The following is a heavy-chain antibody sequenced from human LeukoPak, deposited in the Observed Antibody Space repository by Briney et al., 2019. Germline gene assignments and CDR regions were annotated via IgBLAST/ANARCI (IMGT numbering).Heavy chain of an antibody. CDR1: GGYIITSGHY. V-gene: IGHV4-39*07. Sequence: SETLSPTCTVSGGYIITSGHYWGWIRQPPGKGLEWIGSVYYTGVTSTNPFFRSRMSISVDTSKNQFSLNLTSVTAADAAVYYCARERSSSGGHNWFDPWGQGTLVTVSS. J-gene: IGHJ5*02. D-gene: IGHD4-23*01. CDR3: ARERSSSGGHNWFDP. CDR2: VYYTGVT.